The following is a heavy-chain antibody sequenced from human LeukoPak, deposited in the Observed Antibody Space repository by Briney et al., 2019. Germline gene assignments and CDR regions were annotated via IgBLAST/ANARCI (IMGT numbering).Heavy chain of an antibody. CDR1: GFTFSSYF. CDR2: INGDGSST. D-gene: IGHD4-17*01. Sequence: GGSLRLSCAASGFTFSSYFMHGLRQAPGKGLVWVSRINGDGSSTIYADSVKGRFTISRDNAKNTLYLQMNSLRAEDTAVYYCAREHYGPYYCGQGALVTVSS. J-gene: IGHJ4*02. V-gene: IGHV3-74*01. CDR3: AREHYGPYY.